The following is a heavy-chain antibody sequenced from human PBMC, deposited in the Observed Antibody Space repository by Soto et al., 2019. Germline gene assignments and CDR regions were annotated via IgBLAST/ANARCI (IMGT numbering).Heavy chain of an antibody. CDR2: ISYDGSNK. J-gene: IGHJ6*02. V-gene: IGHV3-30-3*01. Sequence: GGSLRLSCAASGFTFSSYAMHWVRQAPGKGLEWVAVISYDGSNKYYADSVKGRFTISRDNSKNTLYLQMNSLRAEDTAVYYCARGGDLRGMDVWGQGTTVTVSS. CDR3: ARGGDLRGMDV. D-gene: IGHD3-16*01. CDR1: GFTFSSYA.